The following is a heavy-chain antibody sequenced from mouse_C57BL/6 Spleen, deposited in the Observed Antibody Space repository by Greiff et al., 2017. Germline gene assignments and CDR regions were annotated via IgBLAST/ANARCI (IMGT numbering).Heavy chain of an antibody. V-gene: IGHV1-85*01. CDR2: IYPRDGST. CDR1: GYTFTSYD. D-gene: IGHD1-1*01. J-gene: IGHJ4*01. CDR3: ARGLYGCSYGYAMDY. Sequence: LQESGPELVKPGASVKLSCKASGYTFTSYDINWVKQRPGQGLEWIGWIYPRDGSTKYTEKFQGKATLTVDTSSSTSYMELHSLTSEDSAVYFCARGLYGCSYGYAMDYWGQGTSVTVSS.